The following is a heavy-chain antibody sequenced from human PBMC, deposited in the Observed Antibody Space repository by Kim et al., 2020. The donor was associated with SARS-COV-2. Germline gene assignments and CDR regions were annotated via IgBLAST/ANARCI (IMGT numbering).Heavy chain of an antibody. CDR3: ARDCPTMFGYYYGMDV. V-gene: IGHV1-46*01. J-gene: IGHJ6*02. Sequence: KVQGRVTMTRDTSTSTVDMELSSLRSEDTAVYYCARDCPTMFGYYYGMDVWGQGTTVTVSS. D-gene: IGHD3-10*02.